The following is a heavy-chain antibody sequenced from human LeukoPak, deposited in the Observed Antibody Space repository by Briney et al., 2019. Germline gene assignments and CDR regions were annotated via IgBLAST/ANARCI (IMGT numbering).Heavy chain of an antibody. V-gene: IGHV4-34*01. CDR1: GGSFSGYY. J-gene: IGHJ5*02. CDR3: ARGYSYGYRWFDP. CDR2: INHSGST. D-gene: IGHD5-18*01. Sequence: SETLSLTCAVYGGSFSGYYWSWIRQPPGKGLEWIGEINHSGSTNYNPSLKSRVTISVDTSKNQFSLKLSSVTAADTAVYYCARGYSYGYRWFDPWGQGTLVTVSS.